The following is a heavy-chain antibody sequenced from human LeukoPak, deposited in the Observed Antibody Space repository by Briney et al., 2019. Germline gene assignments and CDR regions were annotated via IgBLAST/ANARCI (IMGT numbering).Heavy chain of an antibody. J-gene: IGHJ6*02. CDR3: ARHVSSDYVWLDV. CDR2: IYYSGST. Sequence: SETLSLTCTVSGGSISSYYWSWIRQPPGKGLEWIGYIYYSGSTNYNPSLKSRVTISVDTSKNQFSLKLSSVTAADTAMYFCARHVSSDYVWLDVWGQGTTVSVSS. CDR1: GGSISSYY. V-gene: IGHV4-59*08. D-gene: IGHD3-16*01.